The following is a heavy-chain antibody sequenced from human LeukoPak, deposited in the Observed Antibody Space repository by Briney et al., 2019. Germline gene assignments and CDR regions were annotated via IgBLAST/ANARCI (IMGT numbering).Heavy chain of an antibody. Sequence: PSETLSLTCTVSGGSISSSSYYWGWLRQPPGKGLEWIGSIYYSGSTYYNPSLKSRVTISVDTSKDQFSLKLSSVTAADTAVYYCARLRTGSGSYHLIDYWGQGTLVTVSS. V-gene: IGHV4-39*01. J-gene: IGHJ4*02. CDR3: ARLRTGSGSYHLIDY. CDR1: GGSISSSSYY. CDR2: IYYSGST. D-gene: IGHD3-10*01.